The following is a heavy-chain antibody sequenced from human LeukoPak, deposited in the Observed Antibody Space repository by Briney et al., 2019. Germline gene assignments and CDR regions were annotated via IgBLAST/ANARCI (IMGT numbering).Heavy chain of an antibody. CDR2: ISSSSSYI. CDR3: ARAPAMVPPITMVRVTTEPDFDY. CDR1: GFTFSSYS. D-gene: IGHD3-10*01. V-gene: IGHV3-21*01. Sequence: GGSLRLSCAASGFTFSSYSMNWVRQAPGKGLEWVSSISSSSSYIYYADSVKGRFTISRDNAKNSLYLQMNSLRAEDTAVYYCARAPAMVPPITMVRVTTEPDFDYWGQGTLVTVSS. J-gene: IGHJ4*02.